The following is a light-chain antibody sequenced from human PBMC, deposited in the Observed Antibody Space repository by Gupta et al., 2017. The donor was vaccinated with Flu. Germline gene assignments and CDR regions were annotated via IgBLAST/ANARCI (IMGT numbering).Light chain of an antibody. CDR2: SIN. CDR1: SSNIGSNP. Sequence: QSVLAQPPSASGTPGQRVTISCSGCSSNIGSNPVNWYQQVPGTPPKLLIYSINQRPSGVPDRFAGSKSGTSASRASRGLQSEDEADYYCAAGEYSLNGHDVFGTGTKVTVL. CDR3: AAGEYSLNGHDV. V-gene: IGLV1-44*01. J-gene: IGLJ1*01.